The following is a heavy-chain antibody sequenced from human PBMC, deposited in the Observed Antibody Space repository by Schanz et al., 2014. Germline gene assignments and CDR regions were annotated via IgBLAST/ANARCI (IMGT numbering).Heavy chain of an antibody. CDR1: TFTFSSDW. CDR3: VRDSFFAFDY. Sequence: VQLAESGGGLVQPGGSLRLSCAASTFTFSSDWMSWVRQAPGKGLEWVAVIWYDGSNKYYADSVKGRFTISRDNSKNTLFLQMNSLRAEDTAVYYCVRDSFFAFDYWGQGTLVTVSS. V-gene: IGHV3-33*08. D-gene: IGHD3-3*01. CDR2: IWYDGSNK. J-gene: IGHJ4*02.